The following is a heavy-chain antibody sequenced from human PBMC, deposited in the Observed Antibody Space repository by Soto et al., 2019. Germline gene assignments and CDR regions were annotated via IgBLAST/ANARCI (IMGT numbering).Heavy chain of an antibody. CDR3: ARGNGEQQLLYYFDY. CDR2: IWYDGSNK. J-gene: IGHJ4*02. Sequence: GGSLRLSCAASGFTFSSYGMHWVRQAPGKGLEWVAVIWYDGSNKYYADSVKGRFTISRDNSKNTLYLQMNSLRAEDTAVYYCARGNGEQQLLYYFDYWGQGTLVTVSS. V-gene: IGHV3-33*01. D-gene: IGHD6-13*01. CDR1: GFTFSSYG.